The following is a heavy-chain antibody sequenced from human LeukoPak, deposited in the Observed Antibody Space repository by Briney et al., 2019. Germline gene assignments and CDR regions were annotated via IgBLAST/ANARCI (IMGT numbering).Heavy chain of an antibody. CDR1: GYTFTSYG. V-gene: IGHV1-18*01. D-gene: IGHD3-22*01. CDR3: AREGPGDYYDSSGYLSFDY. CDR2: ISAYNGNT. Sequence: GASVKVSCKASGYTFTSYGISWVRQAPGQGLEWMGWISAYNGNTNYAQKLQGRVTMTTDTSTSTAYMELRSLRSDDTAVYYCAREGPGDYYDSSGYLSFDYWGQGTLVTVSS. J-gene: IGHJ4*02.